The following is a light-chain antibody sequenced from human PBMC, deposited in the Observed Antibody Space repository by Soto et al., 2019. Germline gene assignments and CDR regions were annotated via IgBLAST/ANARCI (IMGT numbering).Light chain of an antibody. V-gene: IGKV3-15*01. Sequence: EIVMTQSPATLFGSPGKRVTLSCRASRSVSTNLVWYQQKPGQAPRLLIYGASSRATGIPARFSGSGSGTEFTLTSSSLQSEDFAVYYGQQYNDYNFGQGTKRQIK. CDR1: RSVSTN. CDR2: GAS. J-gene: IGKJ2*01. CDR3: QQYNDYN.